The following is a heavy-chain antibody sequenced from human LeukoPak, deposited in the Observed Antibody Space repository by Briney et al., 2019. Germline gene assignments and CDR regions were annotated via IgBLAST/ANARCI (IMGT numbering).Heavy chain of an antibody. CDR1: GYTFTGYY. CDR2: INPNSGGT. J-gene: IGHJ5*02. Sequence: GASVKVSCKASGYTFTGYYMHWVRQAPGQGLEWMGWINPNSGGTNYAQKFQGRVTMTRDTSISTAYMELSSLTSDDTAVYYCARIPQRVPHNWFDPWGQGTLVTVSS. CDR3: ARIPQRVPHNWFDP. V-gene: IGHV1-2*02.